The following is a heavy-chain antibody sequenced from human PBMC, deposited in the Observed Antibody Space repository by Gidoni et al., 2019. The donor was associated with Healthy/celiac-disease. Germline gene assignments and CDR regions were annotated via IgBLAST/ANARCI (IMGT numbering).Heavy chain of an antibody. J-gene: IGHJ6*02. V-gene: IGHV4-4*07. CDR2: IYTSGST. CDR3: AREPSIAARREAGMDV. CDR1: GSPLRPYY. Sequence: QVQLQESGTGLVKPSETLSLTCPVPGSPLRPYYWSWIRQPAGKGLEWIGRIYTSGSTNYNPSLKSRVTMSVDTSKNQFSLKLSSVTAADTAVYYCAREPSIAARREAGMDVWGQGTTVTVSS. D-gene: IGHD6-6*01.